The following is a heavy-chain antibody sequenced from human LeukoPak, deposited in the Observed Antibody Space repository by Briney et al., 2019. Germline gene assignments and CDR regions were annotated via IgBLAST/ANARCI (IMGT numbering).Heavy chain of an antibody. V-gene: IGHV3-23*01. D-gene: IGHD6-19*01. CDR1: GFTFISYA. CDR2: ISGSGAST. Sequence: SGGSLRLSCAASGFTFISYAMSCVRQAPGKGLDWVSAISGSGASTYYADSGKGRFTISRDNSKNTLYLQMNSLRAEDTAVYYCARVLRSYGSGWATGYYYYYYMDVWGKGTTVTVSS. CDR3: ARVLRSYGSGWATGYYYYYYMDV. J-gene: IGHJ6*03.